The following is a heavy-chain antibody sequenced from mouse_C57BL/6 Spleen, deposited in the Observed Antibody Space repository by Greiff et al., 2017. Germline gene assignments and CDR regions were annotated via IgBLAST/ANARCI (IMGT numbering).Heavy chain of an antibody. Sequence: EVQLVESGGGLVKPGGSLKLSCAASGFTFSDYGMHWVRQAPEKGLEWVAYISSGSSTIYYADTVKGRFTISRDNAKNTLFLQMTSLRSEDTAMYYCATSYGYDVAWFAYWGQGTLVTVSA. J-gene: IGHJ3*01. CDR3: ATSYGYDVAWFAY. D-gene: IGHD2-9*01. CDR1: GFTFSDYG. V-gene: IGHV5-17*01. CDR2: ISSGSSTI.